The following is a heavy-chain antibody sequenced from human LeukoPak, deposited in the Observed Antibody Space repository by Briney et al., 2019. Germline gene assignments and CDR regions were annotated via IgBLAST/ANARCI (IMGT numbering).Heavy chain of an antibody. CDR1: GHTFTSYD. Sequence: ASVKVSCKASGHTFTSYDINWVRQATGQGLEWMGWMNPNSGNTGYAQKFQGRVTMTRNTSISTAYMELSSLRSEDTAVYYCARGGITGTNYYYYYGMDVWGQGTTVTVSS. V-gene: IGHV1-8*01. D-gene: IGHD1-20*01. CDR2: MNPNSGNT. CDR3: ARGGITGTNYYYYYGMDV. J-gene: IGHJ6*02.